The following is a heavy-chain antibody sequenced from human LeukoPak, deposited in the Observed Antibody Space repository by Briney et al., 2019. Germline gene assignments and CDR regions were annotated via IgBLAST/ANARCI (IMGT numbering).Heavy chain of an antibody. CDR3: ARSGFSYYFDY. J-gene: IGHJ4*02. CDR1: GFTFSSYW. Sequence: GGSLRLSCAASGFTFSSYWMSWVRQAPGKGLEWVANIKQDGSEKYYVDSVKGRFTISRDNAKNSLYLQMNSLRVEDTAVYYCARSGFSYYFDYWGQGTPVTVSS. V-gene: IGHV3-7*01. D-gene: IGHD3-10*01. CDR2: IKQDGSEK.